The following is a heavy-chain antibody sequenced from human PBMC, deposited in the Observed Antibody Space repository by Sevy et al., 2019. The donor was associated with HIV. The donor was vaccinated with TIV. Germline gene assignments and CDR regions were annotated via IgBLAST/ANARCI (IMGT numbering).Heavy chain of an antibody. J-gene: IGHJ4*02. CDR1: GYTLSELS. Sequence: ATVKVSCKVSGYTLSELSMHWVRQAPRKGLEWMVSFDPEDREILYAQKLQGRITMTEDTSTDIAYMELSSLRSEDTAVYYCATTKHYYDSSGSPFDYWGQGTLVTVSS. CDR2: FDPEDREI. CDR3: ATTKHYYDSSGSPFDY. V-gene: IGHV1-24*01. D-gene: IGHD3-22*01.